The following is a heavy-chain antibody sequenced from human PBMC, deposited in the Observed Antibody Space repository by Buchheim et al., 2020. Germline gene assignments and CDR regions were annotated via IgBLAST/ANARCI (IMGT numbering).Heavy chain of an antibody. J-gene: IGHJ6*02. D-gene: IGHD3-10*01. V-gene: IGHV3-23*01. CDR2: ISISGKTI. CDR3: AKDRFSPSYYYGHLYFYGMDV. Sequence: EVQLLESGGGLVQPGGSLRLSCAAYGFIFSSHALSWVRQAPGKGLEWVSLISISGKTIYYADSVKGRFTISRDNSKNTLYLQMNSLRAEDTAIYYCAKDRFSPSYYYGHLYFYGMDVWGQGTT. CDR1: GFIFSSHA.